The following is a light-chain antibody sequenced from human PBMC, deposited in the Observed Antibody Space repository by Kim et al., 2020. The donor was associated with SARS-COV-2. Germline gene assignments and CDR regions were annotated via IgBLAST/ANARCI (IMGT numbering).Light chain of an antibody. V-gene: IGLV3-19*01. CDR3: NSRDSNDNVV. CDR2: GKN. Sequence: VALGQTVRITSQGDSLRSYYATWYQQKPGQAPILVIYGKNNRPSGIPDRFSGSSSGNTASLTIPGTQAGDEADYYCNSRDSNDNVVFGGGTKLTVL. CDR1: SLRSYY. J-gene: IGLJ2*01.